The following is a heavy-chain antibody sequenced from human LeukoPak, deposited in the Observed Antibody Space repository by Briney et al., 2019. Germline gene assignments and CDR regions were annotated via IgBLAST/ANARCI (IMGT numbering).Heavy chain of an antibody. CDR3: ARVDTAMVDGMDV. CDR1: GGSFSGYY. J-gene: IGHJ6*02. D-gene: IGHD5-18*01. CDR2: TNHSGST. Sequence: SETLSLTCAVYGGSFSGYYWSWIRQPPGKGLEWIGETNHSGSTNYNPSLKSRVTISVDTSKNQFSLKLSSVTAADTAVYYCARVDTAMVDGMDVWGQGTTVTVSS. V-gene: IGHV4-34*01.